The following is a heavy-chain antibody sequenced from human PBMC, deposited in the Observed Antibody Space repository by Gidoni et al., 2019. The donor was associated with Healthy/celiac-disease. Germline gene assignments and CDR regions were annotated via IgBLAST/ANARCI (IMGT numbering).Heavy chain of an antibody. CDR1: GFTFSSYA. V-gene: IGHV3-30-3*01. CDR2: ISYDGSNK. J-gene: IGHJ4*02. D-gene: IGHD6-19*01. Sequence: QVQLVESGGGVVQPGRSLRLSCAASGFTFSSYAMHWVRQAPGKGLEWVAVISYDGSNKYYADSVKGRFTISRDNSKNTLYLQMNSLRAEDTAVYYCARVLSGWYYYFDYWGQGTLVTVSS. CDR3: ARVLSGWYYYFDY.